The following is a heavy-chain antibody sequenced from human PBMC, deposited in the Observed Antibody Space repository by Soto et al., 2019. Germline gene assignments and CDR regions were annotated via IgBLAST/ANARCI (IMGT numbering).Heavy chain of an antibody. V-gene: IGHV4-31*02. CDR3: ARSINP. CDR1: GFTFSSYS. J-gene: IGHJ5*02. D-gene: IGHD3-10*01. CDR2: IYYSGST. Sequence: LRLSCAASGFTFSSYSMNWVRQHPGKGLEWIGYIYYSGSTYYNPSLKSRATISVDTSKNQFSLKLSSVTAADTAVYYCARSINPWGQGTLVTVSS.